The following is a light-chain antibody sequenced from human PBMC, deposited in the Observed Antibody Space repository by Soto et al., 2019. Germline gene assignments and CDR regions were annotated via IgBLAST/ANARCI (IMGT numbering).Light chain of an antibody. CDR1: QGISSY. CDR2: GAS. J-gene: IGKJ1*01. CDR3: QQLNSYPRT. V-gene: IGKV1-9*01. Sequence: DIQLTQSPSFLSASVGDRVTNTCRASQGISSYLAWYQQKPGKAPKVLIYGASTLQSGVPSRFSGSGSGTEFTLTISSLQPEDFATYFCQQLNSYPRTFGQGTKVEIK.